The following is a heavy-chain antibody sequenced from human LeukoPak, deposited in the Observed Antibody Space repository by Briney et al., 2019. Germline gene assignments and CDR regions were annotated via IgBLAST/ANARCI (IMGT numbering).Heavy chain of an antibody. Sequence: PSETLSLTCAVYGGSFSGYYWSWIRQPPGKGLEWIGEINHSGSTNYNPSLKSRVTISVDRSKNQFSLKLSSVTAADTAVYYCATSHRGYPPDDAFDIWGQGTMVTVSS. V-gene: IGHV4-34*01. CDR1: GGSFSGYY. CDR3: ATSHRGYPPDDAFDI. J-gene: IGHJ3*02. D-gene: IGHD3-22*01. CDR2: INHSGST.